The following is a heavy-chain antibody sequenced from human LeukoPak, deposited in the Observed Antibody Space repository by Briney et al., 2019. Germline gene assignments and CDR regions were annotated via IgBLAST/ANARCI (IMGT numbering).Heavy chain of an antibody. CDR3: ARLYVVPAAPPEYYFDY. CDR2: IYYSGST. D-gene: IGHD2-2*01. CDR1: GGSISSSSYY. Sequence: SETLSLTCTVSGGSISSSSYYWGWIRQPPGKGLEWIGSIYYSGSTYYNPSLKSRVTISVDTSKNQFSLKLSSVTAADTAVYYWARLYVVPAAPPEYYFDYWGQGTLVTVSS. V-gene: IGHV4-39*01. J-gene: IGHJ4*02.